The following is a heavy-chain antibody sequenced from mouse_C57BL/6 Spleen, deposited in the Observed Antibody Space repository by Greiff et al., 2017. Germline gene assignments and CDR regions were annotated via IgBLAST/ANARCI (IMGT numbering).Heavy chain of an antibody. CDR3: AFTSVVARYFDV. J-gene: IGHJ1*03. V-gene: IGHV14-2*01. Sequence: VQLQQSGAELVKPGASVKLSCTASGFTITGYCMHWVKQRTEQGLEWIGRIDPEDGDTKYDPKFQGKATITADTSSNTAYLQRSSLTSEDTAVYYCAFTSVVARYFDVWGKGTTVTVSS. CDR1: GFTITGYC. D-gene: IGHD1-1*01. CDR2: IDPEDGDT.